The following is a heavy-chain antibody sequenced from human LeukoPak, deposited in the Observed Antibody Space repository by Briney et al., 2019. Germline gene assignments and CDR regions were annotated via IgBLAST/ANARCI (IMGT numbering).Heavy chain of an antibody. V-gene: IGHV4-59*01. CDR2: IYYSGTT. CDR3: ARLTGYSSESWFDP. CDR1: GGSISSYY. D-gene: IGHD3-9*01. Sequence: SETLSLTCTVSGGSISSYYWSWIRQPPGKGLEWIGFIYYSGTTNYNPSLKSRVTISVDTSKNQFSLKLSSVTAADTAVYYCARLTGYSSESWFDPWGQGTLVTVSS. J-gene: IGHJ5*02.